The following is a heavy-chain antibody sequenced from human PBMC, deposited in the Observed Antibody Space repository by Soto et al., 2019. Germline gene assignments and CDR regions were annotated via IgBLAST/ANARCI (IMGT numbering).Heavy chain of an antibody. Sequence: QLQLQESGSGLVKPSQTLSLTCAVSGGSISSGGYSWSWIRQPPGKGLEWIGYIFPSGSTYYNPSLKSRVTISVDTSKNQFSLKVNSVTAADTAVYFCAREGGRASPDWYFDLWGRGTLVTVSS. V-gene: IGHV4-30-2*01. J-gene: IGHJ2*01. CDR3: AREGGRASPDWYFDL. CDR1: GGSISSGGYS. CDR2: IFPSGST.